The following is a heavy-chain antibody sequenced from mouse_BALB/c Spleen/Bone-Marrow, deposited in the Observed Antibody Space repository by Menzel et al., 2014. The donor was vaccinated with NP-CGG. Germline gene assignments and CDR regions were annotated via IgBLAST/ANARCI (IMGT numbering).Heavy chain of an antibody. J-gene: IGHJ4*01. V-gene: IGHV1-80*01. Sequence: QVQLKESGAEVMRPGSSVNISCKASGYAFXNYXXNWVKQRPXXGLEWIXQXYPXXGDTNYNGKFKGRVTLTADKSSSTAYMRLSSLTSEDSAVYFCASVYDYGRGYAMDYWGQGTSVTVSS. CDR2: XYPXXGDT. D-gene: IGHD2-4*01. CDR3: ASVYDYGRGYAMDY. CDR1: GYAFXNYX.